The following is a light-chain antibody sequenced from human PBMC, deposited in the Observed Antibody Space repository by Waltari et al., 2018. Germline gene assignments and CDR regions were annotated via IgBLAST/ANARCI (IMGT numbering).Light chain of an antibody. Sequence: QSALTQPASVSGSPGQSITISCTGTSSDVGGYNYVSWYQPHPGKAPKLMIYDVSNRPSGVSNRFSGSKSGNTASLTISGLQAEDEADYYCSSYTSSSTLYVFGTGTKVTVL. CDR3: SSYTSSSTLYV. V-gene: IGLV2-14*03. CDR2: DVS. J-gene: IGLJ1*01. CDR1: SSDVGGYNY.